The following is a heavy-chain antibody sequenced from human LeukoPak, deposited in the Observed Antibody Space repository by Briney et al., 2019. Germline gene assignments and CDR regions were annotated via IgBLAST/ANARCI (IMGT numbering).Heavy chain of an antibody. D-gene: IGHD3-22*01. CDR1: GFTFSSYA. V-gene: IGHV3-30-3*01. CDR3: ARGNMIVVVIPYYFDY. CDR2: ISYDGSNK. J-gene: IGHJ4*02. Sequence: GGSLRLSCAASGFTFSSYAMHWVRQAPGKGLEWVAVISYDGSNKYYADSVKGRFTISRDNAKNSLYLQMNSLRAEDTAVYYCARGNMIVVVIPYYFDYWGQGTLVTVSS.